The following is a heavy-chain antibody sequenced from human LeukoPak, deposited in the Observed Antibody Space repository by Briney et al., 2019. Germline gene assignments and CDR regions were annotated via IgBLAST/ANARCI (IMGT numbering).Heavy chain of an antibody. CDR3: ARGSYSSGWEGYYYYYYGMDV. CDR1: GGSFSGYY. V-gene: IGHV4-34*01. Sequence: PSETLSLTCAVYGGSFSGYYWSWIRQSPGKGLEWIGEINHSGSTNYNPSLKSRVTMSVDTSKNQFSLNLSSVTAADTAVYYCARGSYSSGWEGYYYYYYGMDVWGQGTTVTVSS. CDR2: INHSGST. J-gene: IGHJ6*02. D-gene: IGHD6-19*01.